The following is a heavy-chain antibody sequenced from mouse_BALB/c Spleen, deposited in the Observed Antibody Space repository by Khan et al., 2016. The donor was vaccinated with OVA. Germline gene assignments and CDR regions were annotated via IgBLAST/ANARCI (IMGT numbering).Heavy chain of an antibody. J-gene: IGHJ2*01. Sequence: VQLKESGPDLVKPSQSLSLTCTVTGYSITSGYSWYWIRQFPGNILEWMGFIYYSGSTNYNPTFKSRFSITRDTSKNQFFLQLKSVTTEDTATYYCARDGNYFDYWGQGTTLTVSS. V-gene: IGHV3-1*02. CDR2: IYYSGST. CDR3: ARDGNYFDY. CDR1: GYSITSGYS. D-gene: IGHD1-1*01.